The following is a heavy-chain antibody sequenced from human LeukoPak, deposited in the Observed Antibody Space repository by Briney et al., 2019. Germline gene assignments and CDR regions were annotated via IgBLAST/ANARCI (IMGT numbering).Heavy chain of an antibody. CDR1: GGSISSYY. CDR3: ARGYRGYYFDY. D-gene: IGHD5-18*01. J-gene: IGHJ4*02. Sequence: PSETLSPTCTVSGGSISSYYWSWIRQPPGKGLEWIGYIYYSGSTNYNPSLKSRVTISVDTSKNQFSLKLSSVTAADTAVYYCARGYRGYYFDYWGQGTLVTVSS. V-gene: IGHV4-59*01. CDR2: IYYSGST.